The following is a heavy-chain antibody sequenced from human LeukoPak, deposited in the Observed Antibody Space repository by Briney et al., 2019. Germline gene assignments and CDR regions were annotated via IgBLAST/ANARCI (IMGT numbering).Heavy chain of an antibody. CDR1: GFTFSSYG. Sequence: GGSLRLSCGASGFTFSSYGMHWVRQAPGKGLEWVAFIRYDGSNKYYADSVKGRFTISRDNSKNTLYLQMNSLRAEDTAVYYCARDYGGSSPFDYWGQGTLVTVSS. CDR2: IRYDGSNK. D-gene: IGHD4-23*01. CDR3: ARDYGGSSPFDY. V-gene: IGHV3-30*02. J-gene: IGHJ4*02.